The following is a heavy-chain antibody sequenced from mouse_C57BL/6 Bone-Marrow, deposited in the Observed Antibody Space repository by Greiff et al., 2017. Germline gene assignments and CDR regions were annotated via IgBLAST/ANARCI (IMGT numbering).Heavy chain of an antibody. J-gene: IGHJ3*01. CDR1: GYTFTDYY. Sequence: VQLQQSGPELVKPGASVKISCKASGYTFTDYYINWVKQRPGQGLEWIGWIFPGSGSTYYNEKFKGKATLTVDKSSSTAYMLLSSLTSEDSAVYFCARLYGSSLAWFAYWGQGTLVTVSA. CDR2: IFPGSGST. D-gene: IGHD1-1*01. CDR3: ARLYGSSLAWFAY. V-gene: IGHV1-75*01.